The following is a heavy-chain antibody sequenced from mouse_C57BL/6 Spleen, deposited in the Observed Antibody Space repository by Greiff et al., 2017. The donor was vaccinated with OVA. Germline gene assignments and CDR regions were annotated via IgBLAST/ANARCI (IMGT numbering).Heavy chain of an antibody. J-gene: IGHJ1*03. D-gene: IGHD5-1*01. V-gene: IGHV1-50*01. CDR3: ARSADGRYLYWYFDV. Sequence: QVQLQQPGAELVKPGASVKLSCKASGYTFTSYWMQWVKQRPGQGLEWIGEIDPSDSYTNYNQKFKGKATLTVDTSSSAAYMQLSSLTSEDSAVDYCARSADGRYLYWYFDVWGTGTTVTVSA. CDR1: GYTFTSYW. CDR2: IDPSDSYT.